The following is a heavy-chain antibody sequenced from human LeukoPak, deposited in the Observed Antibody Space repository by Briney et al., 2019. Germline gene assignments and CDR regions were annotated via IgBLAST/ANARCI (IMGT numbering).Heavy chain of an antibody. CDR3: ARASTHSDY. V-gene: IGHV4-34*01. CDR1: GGSFSGYY. J-gene: IGHJ4*02. D-gene: IGHD1-1*01. Sequence: PSETLSLTCAVYGGSFSGYYWSWIRQPPGKGLEWIGEINHSGSTNHNPSLKSRVTISVDTSKNQFSLRLSSVTAADTAVYYCARASTHSDYWGQGTLVTVSS. CDR2: INHSGST.